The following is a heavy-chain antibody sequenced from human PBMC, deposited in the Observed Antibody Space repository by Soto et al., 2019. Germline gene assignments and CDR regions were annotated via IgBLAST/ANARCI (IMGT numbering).Heavy chain of an antibody. Sequence: SETLSLTCTVSGGYISSRSYYWGWIRQPPGKGLEWIGSFYYSGSTYYNPSLKSRVTISEDTSKNQFSLKLSSVTAADTAVYYCARMKDGWFDPWGQGTPVTVSS. D-gene: IGHD2-15*01. CDR3: ARMKDGWFDP. J-gene: IGHJ5*02. CDR2: FYYSGST. CDR1: GGYISSRSYY. V-gene: IGHV4-39*01.